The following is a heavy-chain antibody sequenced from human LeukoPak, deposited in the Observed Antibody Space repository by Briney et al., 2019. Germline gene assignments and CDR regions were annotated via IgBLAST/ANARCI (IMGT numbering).Heavy chain of an antibody. CDR1: GFTFSSDS. V-gene: IGHV3-21*01. CDR2: INTVASYI. Sequence: GGSLRLSCAASGFTFSSDSFNGVRQAPAQGLEWVSSINTVASYIYYADSVRGRFTISRDNAENSLWLQMNGLRAEDSAVYYCARLRRNSDRSGFYYYYDNWGQGTLVTVSS. CDR3: ARLRRNSDRSGFYYYYDN. J-gene: IGHJ4*02. D-gene: IGHD3-22*01.